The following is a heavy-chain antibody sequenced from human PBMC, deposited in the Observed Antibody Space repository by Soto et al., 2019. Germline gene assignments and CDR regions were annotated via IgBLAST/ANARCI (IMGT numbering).Heavy chain of an antibody. V-gene: IGHV4-59*01. Sequence: SETLSLTGTVSGGSISSYYWSWIRQPPGKGLEWSGYIYDSGSTNYNPSLRSRLTISGDTSKNQFSLKLRSVTAADPAVYYCARGEITGTTRYGMDVWGQGTTVTVSS. D-gene: IGHD1-20*01. CDR3: ARGEITGTTRYGMDV. J-gene: IGHJ6*02. CDR1: GGSISSYY. CDR2: IYDSGST.